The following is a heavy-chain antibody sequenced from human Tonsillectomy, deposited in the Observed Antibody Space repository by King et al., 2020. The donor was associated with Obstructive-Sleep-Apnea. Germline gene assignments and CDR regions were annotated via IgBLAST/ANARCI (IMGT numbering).Heavy chain of an antibody. CDR1: GFTFSSYV. V-gene: IGHV3-23*04. CDR3: AKDVIAAAGTAYFDY. D-gene: IGHD6-13*01. Sequence: VQLVESGGGLVQPGGSLRLSCAASGFTFSSYVMSWVRQAPGKGLEWGSAISGSGGSTYYADSVKDRFTISRDNSKNTLYLQMNSLRAEDTAVYYCAKDVIAAAGTAYFDYWGQGTLVTVSS. J-gene: IGHJ4*02. CDR2: ISGSGGST.